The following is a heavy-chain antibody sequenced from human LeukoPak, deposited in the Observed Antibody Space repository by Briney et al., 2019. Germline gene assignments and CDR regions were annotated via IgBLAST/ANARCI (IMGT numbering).Heavy chain of an antibody. V-gene: IGHV1-69*06. CDR3: ARTPMVRGVIIMGGFDY. Sequence: ASVKVSCKASGGTFSSYAISWVRQAPGQGLEWMGGIIPIFGTANYAQKFQGRVTITADKSTSTAYMELSSLRSEDTAVYYCARTPMVRGVIIMGGFDYWGQGTLVTVSS. J-gene: IGHJ4*02. D-gene: IGHD3-10*01. CDR1: GGTFSSYA. CDR2: IIPIFGTA.